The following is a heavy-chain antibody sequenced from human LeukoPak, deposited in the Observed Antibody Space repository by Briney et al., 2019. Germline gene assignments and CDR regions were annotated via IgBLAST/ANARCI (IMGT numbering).Heavy chain of an antibody. D-gene: IGHD1-26*01. J-gene: IGHJ4*02. CDR3: ARGRQSGNYVPFDY. Sequence: GGSLRLSCAASGFTFNFYSMNWVRQAPGKGLEWVSSITSSSSFIFYADSLKGRFTISRDNTKKLLYLQMNSLRVEDTAVYYCARGRQSGNYVPFDYWGQGTLVTVSS. CDR1: GFTFNFYS. V-gene: IGHV3-21*01. CDR2: ITSSSSFI.